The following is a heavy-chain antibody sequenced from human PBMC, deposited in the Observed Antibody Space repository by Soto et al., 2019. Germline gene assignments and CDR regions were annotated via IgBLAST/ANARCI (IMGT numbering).Heavy chain of an antibody. V-gene: IGHV1-46*03. D-gene: IGHD6-13*01. Sequence: GASVKVSCKASGYTFTSYYIHWVRQAPGQGLEWMAIINPTGGSTNYAQKLQGRVTVTFDTSTSTVFMELNSLRYEDTAVYYCARHLAAGDSLGQGTLVTVSS. CDR1: GYTFTSYY. CDR2: INPTGGST. J-gene: IGHJ4*02. CDR3: ARHLAAGDS.